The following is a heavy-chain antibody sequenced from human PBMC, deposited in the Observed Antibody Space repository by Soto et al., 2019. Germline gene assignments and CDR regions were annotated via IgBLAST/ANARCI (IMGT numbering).Heavy chain of an antibody. CDR3: ARGMGLGLGEQTALGY. J-gene: IGHJ4*02. CDR2: INDSGST. V-gene: IGHV4-34*01. CDR1: GGSLSGYY. Sequence: QVQLQQWGAGLLKPSETLSLTCAVYGGSLSGYYWSWVRQSPGKGLEWIGEINDSGSTNFNPSLESRVTISRATSKNQFSLQLTSLTAADTAVYYCARGMGLGLGEQTALGYWGQGTLVTVSS. D-gene: IGHD3-16*01.